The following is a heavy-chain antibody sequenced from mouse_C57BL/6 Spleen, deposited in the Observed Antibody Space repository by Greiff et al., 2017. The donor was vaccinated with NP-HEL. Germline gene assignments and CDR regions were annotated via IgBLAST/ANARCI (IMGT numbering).Heavy chain of an antibody. CDR2: IYPGSGST. D-gene: IGHD1-1*02. CDR3: ARRWDNGAYYSGY. CDR1: GYTFTSYW. Sequence: QVQLKQPGAELVKPGASVKMSCKASGYTFTSYWITWVKQRPGQGLEWIGDIYPGSGSTSYNEKFKGKATLTVDTSSSTAYMQLRSLTSEDSAVYYCARRWDNGAYYSGYWGQGTTLTVSS. J-gene: IGHJ2*01. V-gene: IGHV1-55*01.